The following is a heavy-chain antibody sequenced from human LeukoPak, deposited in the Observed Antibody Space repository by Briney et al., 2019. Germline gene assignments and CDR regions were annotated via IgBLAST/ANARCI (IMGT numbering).Heavy chain of an antibody. D-gene: IGHD6-19*01. Sequence: GESLRISCKGSGYSFTSYWISWVRQMPGKGLEWMGRIDPSDSYTNYSPSFQRHVTISVDTSISTAYLQWSSLKASDTAMYYCARRGRTAWYSFDYWGLGTLVTVSS. J-gene: IGHJ4*02. CDR3: ARRGRTAWYSFDY. V-gene: IGHV5-10-1*01. CDR2: IDPSDSYT. CDR1: GYSFTSYW.